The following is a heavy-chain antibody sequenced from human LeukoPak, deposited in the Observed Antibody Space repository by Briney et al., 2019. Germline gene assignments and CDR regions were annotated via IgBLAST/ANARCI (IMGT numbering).Heavy chain of an antibody. D-gene: IGHD3-16*02. CDR2: ISSNSATI. CDR3: ARDPRSLMDV. J-gene: IGHJ6*02. V-gene: IGHV3-48*01. Sequence: AGGSLRLSCAASGFTFSTYSMNWVRQAPGKGLEWLSYISSNSATIYYADSVKGRFTISRDNAKNSLYLQMNSLRAEDTAVYYCARDPRSLMDVWGQGTTVTVSS. CDR1: GFTFSTYS.